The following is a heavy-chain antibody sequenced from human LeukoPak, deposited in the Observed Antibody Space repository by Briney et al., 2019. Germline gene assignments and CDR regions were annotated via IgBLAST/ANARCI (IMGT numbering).Heavy chain of an antibody. CDR2: IYSGGST. J-gene: IGHJ1*01. CDR3: ARLYGDYVGYFQP. Sequence: PGGALRLSCAASGFTVSSNYMGWVRQAPGKGLERVSVIYSGGSTYYADSVKSRFTIARDNSKNTLWLQMNSLRAEDTAVYYCARLYGDYVGYFQPWGQGTLVTVSS. V-gene: IGHV3-66*04. CDR1: GFTVSSNY. D-gene: IGHD4-17*01.